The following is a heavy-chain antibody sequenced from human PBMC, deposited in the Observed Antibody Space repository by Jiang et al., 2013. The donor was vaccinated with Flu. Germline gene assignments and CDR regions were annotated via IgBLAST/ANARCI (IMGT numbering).Heavy chain of an antibody. Sequence: QVQLVESGGGVVQPGRSLRLSCAASGFTFSSYAMHWVRQAPGKGLEWVAVISYDGSNKYYADSVKGRFTISRDNSKNTLYLQMNSLRAEDTAVYYCARSGGGSYYYFDYWGQGTLVTVSS. D-gene: IGHD1-26*01. CDR1: GFTFSSYA. V-gene: IGHV3-30-3*01. J-gene: IGHJ4*02. CDR2: ISYDGSNK. CDR3: ARSGGGSYYYFDY.